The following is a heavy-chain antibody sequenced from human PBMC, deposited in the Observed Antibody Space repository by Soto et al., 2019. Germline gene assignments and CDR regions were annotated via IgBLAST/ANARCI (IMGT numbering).Heavy chain of an antibody. V-gene: IGHV6-1*01. D-gene: IGHD6-13*01. CDR3: ARSLLDEYSSSWRSAYYGMDV. J-gene: IGHJ6*02. CDR1: GDSVSSNSAA. CDR2: TYYRSKWYN. Sequence: SQTLSLTCAISGDSVSSNSAAWNWIRQSPSRGLEWLGRTYYRSKWYNDYAVSVKSRITINPDTSKNQFSLQLNSVAPDDTAVYYCARSLLDEYSSSWRSAYYGMDVWGQGTTVTVSS.